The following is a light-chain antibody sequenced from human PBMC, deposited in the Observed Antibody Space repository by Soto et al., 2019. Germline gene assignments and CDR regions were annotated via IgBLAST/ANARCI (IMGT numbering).Light chain of an antibody. CDR3: QQYNTYSSLT. CDR1: QGISTW. Sequence: DVQISQCLSTRAASVGDRVAITCRASQGISTWLAWYQQKPDKAAKSLXYAASTLQSGVPSRFSGSGSGTEFTLTISSLQPDDFATYYCQQYNTYSSLTFGGGTKVDIK. J-gene: IGKJ4*01. V-gene: IGKV1D-16*01. CDR2: AAS.